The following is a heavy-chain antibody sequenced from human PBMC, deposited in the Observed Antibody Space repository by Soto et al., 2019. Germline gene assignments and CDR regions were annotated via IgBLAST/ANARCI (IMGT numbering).Heavy chain of an antibody. V-gene: IGHV3-9*01. CDR2: ISWNADVI. CDR1: GLTFDDYA. J-gene: IGHJ6*03. D-gene: IGHD2-21*02. CDR3: TKASGDATYYFYMDV. Sequence: EVQLVESGGGLVQPGRSLRLSCAASGLTFDDYAMHWVRQAPGKGLEWVSGISWNADVIGYADSVKGRFTVSRDNAKNSLYLQMKSLRPEDAARYYCTKASGDATYYFYMDVWGKGTTVSVSS.